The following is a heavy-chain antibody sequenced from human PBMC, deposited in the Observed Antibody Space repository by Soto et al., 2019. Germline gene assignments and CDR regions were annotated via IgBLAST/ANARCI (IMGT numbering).Heavy chain of an antibody. Sequence: GGSLRLSCAASGFTFSSYAMSWVRQAPGKGLEWVSAISGSGGSTYYADSVKGRFTISRDNSKNTLYLQMNSLRAEDNAVYYCAKDLPRVVVITTFYYYDGMDVWGQGTTVTVSS. V-gene: IGHV3-23*01. CDR3: AKDLPRVVVITTFYYYDGMDV. CDR1: GFTFSSYA. CDR2: ISGSGGST. J-gene: IGHJ6*02. D-gene: IGHD3-22*01.